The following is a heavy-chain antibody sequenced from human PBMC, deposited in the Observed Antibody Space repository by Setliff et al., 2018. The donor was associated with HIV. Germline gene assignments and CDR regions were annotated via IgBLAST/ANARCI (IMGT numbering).Heavy chain of an antibody. D-gene: IGHD3-9*01. CDR1: GYSISSGYY. CDR2: ISGSGGST. CDR3: ARAFQHFEYAFDI. J-gene: IGHJ3*02. V-gene: IGHV3-23*01. Sequence: PSETLSLTCAVSGYSISSGYYWSWIRQTPGKGLEWVSAISGSGGSTYYADSVKGRFTISRDNSKNTLFLQMNSLRPEDTAVYYCARAFQHFEYAFDIWGQGTMVTVSS.